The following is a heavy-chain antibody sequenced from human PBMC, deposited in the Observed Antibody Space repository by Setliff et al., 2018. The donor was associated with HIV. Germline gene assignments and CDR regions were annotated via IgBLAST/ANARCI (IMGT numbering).Heavy chain of an antibody. CDR1: GGSIGGTHY. CDR2: IHHSGDT. V-gene: IGHV4-4*02. J-gene: IGHJ5*02. D-gene: IGHD3-22*01. CDR3: ASRVYYYDSNNFLREEGFDP. Sequence: SSETLSLTCAVSGGSIGGTHYWHWVRQPPGRGLEWIGDIHHSGDTNYNASLKSRVSMSVDKSKNQFSLKLTSVTAADSAVYYCASRVYYYDSNNFLREEGFDPWGQGTLVTVSS.